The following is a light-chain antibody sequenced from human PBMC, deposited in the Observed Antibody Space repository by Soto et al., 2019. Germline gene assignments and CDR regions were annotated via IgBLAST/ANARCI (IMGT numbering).Light chain of an antibody. Sequence: DIQMTQSPYSLSASVRDRVTSTCRASQSISSYLNWYQVKPGKAPKLLIYASATLQSGVPSRFTGSGSGTDFTLTISSLQPEDFATYYCQQSYSTRWTFGQGTKVDI. V-gene: IGKV1-39*01. CDR1: QSISSY. CDR3: QQSYSTRWT. CDR2: ASA. J-gene: IGKJ1*01.